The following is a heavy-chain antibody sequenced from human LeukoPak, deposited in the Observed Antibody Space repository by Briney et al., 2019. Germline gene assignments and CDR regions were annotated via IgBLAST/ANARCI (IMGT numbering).Heavy chain of an antibody. Sequence: SETLSLTCTVSGGSISSGDYYWSWIRQPPGKGLEWIGYIYYSGSTYYNPSLKSRVTISVDTSKNQFSLKLSSVTAADTAVYYCARDRGQQLVGGPDAFDIWGQGTMVTVSS. CDR3: ARDRGQQLVGGPDAFDI. V-gene: IGHV4-30-4*08. CDR2: IYYSGST. D-gene: IGHD6-13*01. J-gene: IGHJ3*02. CDR1: GGSISSGDYY.